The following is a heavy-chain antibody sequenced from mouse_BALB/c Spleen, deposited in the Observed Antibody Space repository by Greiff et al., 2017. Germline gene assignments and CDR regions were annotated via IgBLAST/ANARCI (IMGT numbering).Heavy chain of an antibody. D-gene: IGHD1-2*01. CDR2: INSNGGST. CDR1: GFTFSSYG. Sequence: EVMLVESGGGLVQPGGSLKLSCAASGFTFSSYGMSWVRQTPDKRLELVATINSNGGSTYYPDSVKGRFTISRDNAKNTLYLQMSSLKSEDTAMYYCARHYGYGYAMDYWGQGTSVTVSS. CDR3: ARHYGYGYAMDY. V-gene: IGHV5-6-3*01. J-gene: IGHJ4*01.